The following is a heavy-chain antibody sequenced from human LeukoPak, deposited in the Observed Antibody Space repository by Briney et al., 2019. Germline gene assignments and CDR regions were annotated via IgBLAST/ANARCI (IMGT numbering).Heavy chain of an antibody. D-gene: IGHD3-3*01. V-gene: IGHV4-34*01. CDR1: GGSFSGYY. CDR3: ARDRWYYDFWSGYYTPYYYYYGMDV. Sequence: SETLSLTCAVYGGSFSGYYWSWIRQPPGKGLEWIGEINHSGSTNYNPSLKSRVTISVDTSKNQFSLKLSSVTAADTAVYYCARDRWYYDFWSGYYTPYYYYYGMDVWGQGTTVTVSS. J-gene: IGHJ6*02. CDR2: INHSGST.